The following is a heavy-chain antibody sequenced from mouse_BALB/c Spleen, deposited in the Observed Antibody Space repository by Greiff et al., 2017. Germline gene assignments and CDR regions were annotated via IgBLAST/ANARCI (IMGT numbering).Heavy chain of an antibody. CDR3: AWDYYGSYAMDY. D-gene: IGHD1-1*01. Sequence: QVQLKESGAELARPGASVKLSCKASGYTFTSYWMQWVKQRPGQGLEWIGAIYPGDGDTRYTQKFKGKATLTADKSSSTAYMQLSSLASEDSAVYYCAWDYYGSYAMDYWGQGTSVTVSS. CDR2: IYPGDGDT. CDR1: GYTFTSYW. V-gene: IGHV1-87*01. J-gene: IGHJ4*01.